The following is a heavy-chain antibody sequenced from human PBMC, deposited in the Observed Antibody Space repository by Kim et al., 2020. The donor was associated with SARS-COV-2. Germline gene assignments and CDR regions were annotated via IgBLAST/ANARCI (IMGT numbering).Heavy chain of an antibody. D-gene: IGHD2-8*01. J-gene: IGHJ5*02. CDR3: AKASIIVPHRGWFDP. V-gene: IGHV3-23*01. Sequence: GGSLRLSCAASGFTFSSYAMSWVRQAPGKGLEWVSAISGSGGSTYYADSVKGRFTISRDNSKNTLYLQMNSLRAEDTAVYYCAKASIIVPHRGWFDPWGQGTLVTVSS. CDR2: ISGSGGST. CDR1: GFTFSSYA.